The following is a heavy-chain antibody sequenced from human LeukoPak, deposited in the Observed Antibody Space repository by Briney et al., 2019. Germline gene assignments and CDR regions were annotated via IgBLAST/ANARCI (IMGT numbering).Heavy chain of an antibody. D-gene: IGHD5-18*01. CDR1: GFTFSSYE. J-gene: IGHJ4*02. Sequence: GGSLRLSCAASGFTFSSYEVIWVRQAPGKGLEWLSYISSSGSTIYYADSVKGRFTISRDDAKDSLYLQMNSLRAEDTAVYYCAREAGAPGYSFDYWGQGTLVTVSS. CDR2: ISSSGSTI. CDR3: AREAGAPGYSFDY. V-gene: IGHV3-48*03.